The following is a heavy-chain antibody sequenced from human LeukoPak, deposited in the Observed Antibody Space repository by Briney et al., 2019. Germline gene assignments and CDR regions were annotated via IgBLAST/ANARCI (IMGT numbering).Heavy chain of an antibody. D-gene: IGHD3-9*01. V-gene: IGHV3-21*04. CDR1: GFTFSSYS. Sequence: GSLRLSCAASGFTFSSYSMNWVRQAPGKGLEWVSSISSSSSYIYYADSVKGRFTISRDNAKNSLYLQMNSLRAEDTAVYYCARDPVYSGTKYDILSGYSPFNYYYYGMEVWGQGTTVTVSS. J-gene: IGHJ6*02. CDR3: ARDPVYSGTKYDILSGYSPFNYYYYGMEV. CDR2: ISSSSSYI.